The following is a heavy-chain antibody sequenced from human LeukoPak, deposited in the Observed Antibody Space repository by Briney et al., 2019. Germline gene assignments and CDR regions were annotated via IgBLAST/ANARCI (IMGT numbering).Heavy chain of an antibody. CDR1: GYTFTGYY. J-gene: IGHJ4*02. Sequence: ASVKVSCKASGYTFTGYYIHWVRQAPGQGLEWMGWINPNSGGTNYAQKFQDRVTMTRDTSISTAYMELSRLRSDDAAVYYCARDLSYYGSGISYFDCWGQGTLVTVSS. V-gene: IGHV1-2*02. CDR3: ARDLSYYGSGISYFDC. D-gene: IGHD3-10*01. CDR2: INPNSGGT.